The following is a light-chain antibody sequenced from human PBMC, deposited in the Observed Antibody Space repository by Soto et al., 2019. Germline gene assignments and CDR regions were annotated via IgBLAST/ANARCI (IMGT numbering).Light chain of an antibody. V-gene: IGKV1-33*01. CDR1: QDISNY. CDR2: DAS. J-gene: IGKJ4*01. CDR3: QQYDYLPLT. Sequence: DIQMTQSPSSLSESVGHRVTITCQASQDISNYLNWYQQKPGKAPKLLIYDASNLETGVPSRFSGSGSGTDFTFTINSLQPEDIATYYCQQYDYLPLTFGGGTKVDIK.